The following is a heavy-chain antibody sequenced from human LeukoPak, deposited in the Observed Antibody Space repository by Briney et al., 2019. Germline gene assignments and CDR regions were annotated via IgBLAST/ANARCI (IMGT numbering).Heavy chain of an antibody. Sequence: ASVKVSCKASGGTFSSYAISWVRQAPGQGLEWMGWINTNTGNPTYAQGFTGRFVFSLDTSVSTAYLQISNLKAEDTAVYYCARDMKDYVWGSYRNFDYWGQGTLVTVSS. CDR1: GGTFSSYA. CDR2: INTNTGNP. D-gene: IGHD3-16*02. V-gene: IGHV7-4-1*02. J-gene: IGHJ4*02. CDR3: ARDMKDYVWGSYRNFDY.